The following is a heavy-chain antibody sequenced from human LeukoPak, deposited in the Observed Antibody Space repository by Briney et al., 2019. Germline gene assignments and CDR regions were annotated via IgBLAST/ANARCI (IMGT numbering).Heavy chain of an antibody. CDR2: ISAYNGNT. CDR1: GYTFTIYG. Sequence: ASVTVSCKASGYTFTIYGISWVRQAPGQGLEWMGWISAYNGNTNYAQKLQGRVTMTTDTSTSTAYMELRSLRSDDTAVYYCARDSGYDSSGYRLYYYYGMDVWGQGTTVTVS. D-gene: IGHD3-22*01. J-gene: IGHJ6*02. V-gene: IGHV1-18*01. CDR3: ARDSGYDSSGYRLYYYYGMDV.